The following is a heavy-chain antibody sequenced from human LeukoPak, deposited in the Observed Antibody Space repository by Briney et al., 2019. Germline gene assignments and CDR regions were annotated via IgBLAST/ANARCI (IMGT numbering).Heavy chain of an antibody. CDR2: INYSGST. CDR1: GSSISSSNYY. V-gene: IGHV4-39*01. D-gene: IGHD6-19*01. Sequence: PSETLSLTCTVSGSSISSSNYYWGWIRQPPEKGLEWIGTINYSGSTYYNPSLESRVTMSVDTSKNQFSLELSSVTAADTAVYYCASRQRYSSGWYFDCWGQGTTVTVSS. CDR3: ASRQRYSSGWYFDC. J-gene: IGHJ4*03.